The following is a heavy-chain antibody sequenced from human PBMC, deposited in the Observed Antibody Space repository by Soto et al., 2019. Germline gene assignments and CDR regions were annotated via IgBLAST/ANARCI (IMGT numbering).Heavy chain of an antibody. Sequence: QVQLQESGPGLVEPSQTLSLTCTVSGGSISSGDYDWSWIRQPPGKDLEWIGHIYNSGNTYSNPSLKGRVTISVDTSKHQFSLKLSSVTAADTAVYYCARGPSGDKVDYWGQGTLVTVSS. CDR2: IYNSGNT. D-gene: IGHD1-26*01. J-gene: IGHJ4*02. CDR3: ARGPSGDKVDY. V-gene: IGHV4-30-4*01. CDR1: GGSISSGDYD.